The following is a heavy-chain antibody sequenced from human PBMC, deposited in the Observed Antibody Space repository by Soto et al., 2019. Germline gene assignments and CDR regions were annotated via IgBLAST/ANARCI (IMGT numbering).Heavy chain of an antibody. V-gene: IGHV4-59*08. CDR3: ARRTNYGTFDI. CDR2: IYYSRST. J-gene: IGHJ3*02. CDR1: GGSISSYY. Sequence: SETLSLTCTVSGGSISSYYWSWIRQPPGKGLEWIGFIYYSRSTNYNPSLKSRITISVDTSKNQFSLKLNSVTAADTAVYYCARRTNYGTFDIWGQGTMVTVSS. D-gene: IGHD1-7*01.